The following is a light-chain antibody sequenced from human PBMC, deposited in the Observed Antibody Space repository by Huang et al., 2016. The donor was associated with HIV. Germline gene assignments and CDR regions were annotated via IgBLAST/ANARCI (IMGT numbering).Light chain of an antibody. CDR2: GAS. CDR3: QNYNDWLYT. CDR1: KSVGST. J-gene: IGKJ2*01. Sequence: IVMTQSPATLSVSPGERVTLSCRASKSVGSTLAWYQLKPGQAPRLLIYGASNRATGVPARFSGSGSGTEFTLTISSLQSEDVAVYYCQNYNDWLYTFGQGTKLEIK. V-gene: IGKV3-15*01.